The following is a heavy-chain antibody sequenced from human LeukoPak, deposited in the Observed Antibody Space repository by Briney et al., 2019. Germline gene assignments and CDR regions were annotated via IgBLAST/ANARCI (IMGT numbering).Heavy chain of an antibody. CDR3: ARTGSSWSVGFDP. CDR2: IIPIFGTA. V-gene: IGHV1-69*05. D-gene: IGHD6-13*01. Sequence: ASVKVSCKASGGTFSSYAISWVRQAPGQGREWMGGIIPIFGTANYAQKFQGRVTITTDESTSTAYMELSSLRSEDTAVYYCARTGSSWSVGFDPWGQGTLVTVSS. CDR1: GGTFSSYA. J-gene: IGHJ5*02.